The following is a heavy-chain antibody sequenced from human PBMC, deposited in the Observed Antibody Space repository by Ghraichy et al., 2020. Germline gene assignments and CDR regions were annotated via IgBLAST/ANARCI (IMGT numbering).Heavy chain of an antibody. CDR1: GGSFSGYY. V-gene: IGHV4-34*01. D-gene: IGHD4-17*01. CDR2: INHSGST. J-gene: IGHJ6*02. Sequence: SETLSLTCAVYGGSFSGYYWSWIRQPPGKGLEWIGEINHSGSTNYNPSLKSRVTISVDTSKNQSSLKLSSVTAADTAVYYCARATYYGDYVRRGEYYYYGMDVGGQGTTVTVSS. CDR3: ARATYYGDYVRRGEYYYYGMDV.